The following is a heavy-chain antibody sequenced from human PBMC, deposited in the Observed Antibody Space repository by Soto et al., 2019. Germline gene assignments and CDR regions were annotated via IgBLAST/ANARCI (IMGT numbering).Heavy chain of an antibody. CDR3: ARINKGYRTDS. V-gene: IGHV4-39*01. D-gene: IGHD5-18*01. Sequence: NPSETLSLTCTVSGGSISSSSYYWGCIRQPPGKGLEWIASIDYTGNTFYNPSLTSRVTISVDTSKNQFSLKVTSVTAADTAVYYCARINKGYRTDSWGQGTLVTVSS. CDR2: IDYTGNT. J-gene: IGHJ4*02. CDR1: GGSISSSSYY.